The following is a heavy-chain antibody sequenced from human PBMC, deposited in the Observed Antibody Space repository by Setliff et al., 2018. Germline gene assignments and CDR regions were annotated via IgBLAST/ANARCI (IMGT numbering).Heavy chain of an antibody. Sequence: GASVKVSCKSSGFTFTDYGITWVRQVPGQGLEWMGWINNYNFNTQYAQKFQGRVTVTTDTSTTTAYMELRSLRADDTAVYYCARDGGGYCATTSCFHFDYWGQGTQVTVSS. CDR2: INNYNFNT. J-gene: IGHJ4*02. CDR1: GFTFTDYG. V-gene: IGHV1-18*01. D-gene: IGHD2-15*01. CDR3: ARDGGGYCATTSCFHFDY.